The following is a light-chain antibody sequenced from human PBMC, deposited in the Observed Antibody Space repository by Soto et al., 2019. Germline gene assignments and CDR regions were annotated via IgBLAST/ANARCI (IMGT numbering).Light chain of an antibody. V-gene: IGKV3-11*01. CDR2: DAS. J-gene: IGKJ5*01. CDR1: QSVSTS. CDR3: QQRSNWLIT. Sequence: EIVLTQSPATLSLSPGERATLSCRASQSVSTSLAWYQQKPGQAPRLLIYDASHRATGIPARFSGSGSGTDFTLTISSREPEDFAVYYCQQRSNWLITFGQGTRLEIK.